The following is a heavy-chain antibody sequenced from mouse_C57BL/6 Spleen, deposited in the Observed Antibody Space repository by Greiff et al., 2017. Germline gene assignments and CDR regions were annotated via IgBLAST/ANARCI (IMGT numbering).Heavy chain of an antibody. CDR2: ISSGSSTI. J-gene: IGHJ2*01. Sequence: EVKVVESGGGLVKPGGSLKLSCAASGFTFSDYGMHWVRQAPEKGLEWVAYISSGSSTIYYADTVKGRFTISRDNAKNTLFLQMTRLRSEDTAMYYCARETAYYFDYWGQGTTLTVSS. CDR1: GFTFSDYG. CDR3: ARETAYYFDY. D-gene: IGHD4-1*01. V-gene: IGHV5-17*01.